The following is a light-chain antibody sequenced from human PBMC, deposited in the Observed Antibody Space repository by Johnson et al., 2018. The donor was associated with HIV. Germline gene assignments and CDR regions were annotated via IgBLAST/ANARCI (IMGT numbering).Light chain of an antibody. V-gene: IGLV1-51*02. J-gene: IGLJ1*01. Sequence: QSVLTQPPSVSAAPGQKVTISCSGSSSNIGNNYVSWYQQLPGTAPKLLIYENTKRPSGVPDRFSGSKSGSSATLGITGLQTGDEADYYCATWDRSLSAGGVFGTGTKVTV. CDR1: SSNIGNNY. CDR3: ATWDRSLSAGGV. CDR2: ENT.